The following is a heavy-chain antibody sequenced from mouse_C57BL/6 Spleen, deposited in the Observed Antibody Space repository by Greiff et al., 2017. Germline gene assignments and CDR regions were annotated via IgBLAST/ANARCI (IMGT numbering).Heavy chain of an antibody. CDR3: ARPGVEGSYWDFDG. Sequence: EVQLVESGGGLVKPGGSLKLSCAASGFTFSDYGMHWVRQAPGKGLEWVAYISSGSSTIYYADKVKGRFTISRDNAKNTLFLQMTSLRSEDTALYYCARPGVEGSYWDFDGWGTGTTVTVSS. J-gene: IGHJ1*03. CDR2: ISSGSSTI. V-gene: IGHV5-17*01. CDR1: GFTFSDYG.